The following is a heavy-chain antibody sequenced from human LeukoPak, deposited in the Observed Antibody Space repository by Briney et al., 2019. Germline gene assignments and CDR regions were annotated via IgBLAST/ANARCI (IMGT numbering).Heavy chain of an antibody. Sequence: ASVKVSCKASGYTFTGYYMHWVRPAPGQGLEWMGWINPNSGGTNYAQKFQGWVTMTRDTSISTAYMELSRLRSDDTAVYYCAREVYCSGGSCYSNWFDPWGQGILVTVSS. CDR1: GYTFTGYY. V-gene: IGHV1-2*04. D-gene: IGHD2-15*01. CDR2: INPNSGGT. CDR3: AREVYCSGGSCYSNWFDP. J-gene: IGHJ5*02.